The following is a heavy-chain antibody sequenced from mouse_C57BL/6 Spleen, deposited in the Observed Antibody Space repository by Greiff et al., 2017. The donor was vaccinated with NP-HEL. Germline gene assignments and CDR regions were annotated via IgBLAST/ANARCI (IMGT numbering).Heavy chain of an antibody. D-gene: IGHD1-1*01. CDR1: GYTFTSYW. CDR3: ARENDYGSSYGYFDV. J-gene: IGHJ1*03. V-gene: IGHV1-64*01. Sequence: VQLQQPGAELVKPGASVKLSCKASGYTFTSYWMHWVKQRPGQGLEWIGMIHPNSGSTNYNEKFKSKATLTVDKSSSTAYMQLSSLTSEDSAVYYCARENDYGSSYGYFDVWGTGTTVTVSS. CDR2: IHPNSGST.